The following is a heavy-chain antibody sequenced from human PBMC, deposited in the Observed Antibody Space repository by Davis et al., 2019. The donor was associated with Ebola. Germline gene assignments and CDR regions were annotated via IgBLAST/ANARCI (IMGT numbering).Heavy chain of an antibody. CDR3: ARDGHEGRLFYYYYGMDV. V-gene: IGHV1-18*01. CDR2: ISAYNGNT. CDR1: GYTFTSYG. D-gene: IGHD2-21*01. Sequence: ASVKVSCKASGYTFTSYGISWVRQAPGQGLEWMGWISAYNGNTNYAQKLQGRVTMTTDTSTSTAYMELRSLRSDDTAVYYCARDGHEGRLFYYYYGMDVWGQGITVTVSS. J-gene: IGHJ6*02.